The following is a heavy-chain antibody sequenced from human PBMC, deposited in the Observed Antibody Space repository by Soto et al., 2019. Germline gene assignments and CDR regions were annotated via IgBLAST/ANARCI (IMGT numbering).Heavy chain of an antibody. J-gene: IGHJ4*02. D-gene: IGHD3-16*01. CDR2: ISSSSSYI. V-gene: IGHV3-21*01. Sequence: SLRLSCAASGFTFSSYSMNWVRQAPGKGLEWVSSISSSSSYIYYADSVKGRFTISRGNAKNSLYLQMNSLRAEDTAVYYCARDSGTAYFDYWGQGTLVTVSS. CDR3: ARDSGTAYFDY. CDR1: GFTFSSYS.